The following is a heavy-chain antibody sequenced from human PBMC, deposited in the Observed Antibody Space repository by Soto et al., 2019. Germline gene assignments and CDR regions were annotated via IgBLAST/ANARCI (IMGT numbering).Heavy chain of an antibody. V-gene: IGHV4-34*01. D-gene: IGHD3-22*01. CDR2: INHSGST. CDR3: SRVDDSSGYYLFDY. Sequence: QVQLQQWGAGLLKPSETLSLTCAVYGGSFSGYYWSWIRQPPGKGLEWIGEINHSGSTNYNPSLKSRVTISVHTSKNQFSLKLSSVTAADTAVYYCSRVDDSSGYYLFDYWCQGTLVTVSS. J-gene: IGHJ4*02. CDR1: GGSFSGYY.